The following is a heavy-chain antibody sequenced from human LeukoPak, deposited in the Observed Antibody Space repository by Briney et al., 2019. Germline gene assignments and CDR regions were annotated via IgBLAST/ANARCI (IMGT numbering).Heavy chain of an antibody. CDR2: MNPNSGNT. V-gene: IGHV1-8*03. Sequence: ASVTVSCKASGYTFTSYDINWVRQAPGRGLEWMGWMNPNSGNTGYAQKFQGRVTITRNTSISTAYMELSSLRSEDTAVYYCARGLVSWDYYDSRGPTIDWGQGTLVTVSS. D-gene: IGHD3-22*01. J-gene: IGHJ4*02. CDR3: ARGLVSWDYYDSRGPTID. CDR1: GYTFTSYD.